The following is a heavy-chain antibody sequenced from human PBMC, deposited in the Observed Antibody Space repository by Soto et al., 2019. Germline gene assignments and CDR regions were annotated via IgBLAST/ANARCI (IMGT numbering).Heavy chain of an antibody. D-gene: IGHD3-10*01. J-gene: IGHJ5*02. CDR2: INAGNGNT. CDR3: AGALGYYYCSGSPRVGLWFDP. CDR1: GYTFTSYA. V-gene: IGHV1-3*01. Sequence: GASVKVSCKASGYTFTSYAMHWVRQAPGQRLEWMGWINAGNGNTKYSQKFQGRVTFTRETSASTAYMELRSLRSEDTAVYYCAGALGYYYCSGSPRVGLWFDPWGQGTLVTVSS.